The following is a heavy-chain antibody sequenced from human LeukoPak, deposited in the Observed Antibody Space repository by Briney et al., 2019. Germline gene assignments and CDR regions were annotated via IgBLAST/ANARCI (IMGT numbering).Heavy chain of an antibody. CDR2: ISSSGTTI. Sequence: GGSLRLSCAASGFTFSDYYMSWIRQAPGKGLEWVSYISSSGTTIYYADSVKGRFTISRDNAKNSQYLQMNRLRAEDTAVYYCARRRDSGSLQHFDYWGQGTLVTVSS. CDR3: ARRRDSGSLQHFDY. CDR1: GFTFSDYY. D-gene: IGHD1-26*01. J-gene: IGHJ4*02. V-gene: IGHV3-11*01.